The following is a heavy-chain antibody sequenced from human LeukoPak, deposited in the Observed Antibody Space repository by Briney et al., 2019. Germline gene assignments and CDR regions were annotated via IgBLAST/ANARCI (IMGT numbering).Heavy chain of an antibody. J-gene: IGHJ5*02. D-gene: IGHD5-24*01. V-gene: IGHV3-11*01. Sequence: AGSRRLSCAASGFTFSAYYMSWIRQAHGKGMEWVSYISSSGSTIYYAGSVKGGFTISRENAKNSLYLQWNSLRAEDTAVNYGARDVGKWEMATPGGWFDAWGQGTLVTV. CDR2: ISSSGSTI. CDR1: GFTFSAYY. CDR3: ARDVGKWEMATPGGWFDA.